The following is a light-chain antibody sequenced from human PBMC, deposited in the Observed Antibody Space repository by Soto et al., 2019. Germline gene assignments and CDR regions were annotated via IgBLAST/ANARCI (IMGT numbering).Light chain of an antibody. Sequence: EIVMTQSPATLPVSPGDRVTLSCRASQSISDNLAWYQQKPGLAPRLLIFGASNRAANTPARFSGSGSGTEFTLTISSLQSEDLALYDCQQYNAWPAWRFGQGTKVEIQ. CDR3: QQYNAWPAWR. CDR1: QSISDN. CDR2: GAS. V-gene: IGKV3-15*01. J-gene: IGKJ1*01.